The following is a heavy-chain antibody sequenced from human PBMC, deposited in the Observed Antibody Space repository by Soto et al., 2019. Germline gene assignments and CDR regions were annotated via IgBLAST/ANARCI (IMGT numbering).Heavy chain of an antibody. CDR3: ARDPSQVENRFGL. CDR2: LYHGGSK. J-gene: IGHJ5*02. CDR1: GYSISSVYT. V-gene: IGHV4-38-2*02. Sequence: SETLSLTCAVSGYSISSVYTWGWIQVPPGKGLEWIGSLYHGGSKYYNPSLKSRATISVDTSKNQFSLKVTSVTAADTAVYYCARDPSQVENRFGLWGQGTLVTVSS. D-gene: IGHD1-1*01.